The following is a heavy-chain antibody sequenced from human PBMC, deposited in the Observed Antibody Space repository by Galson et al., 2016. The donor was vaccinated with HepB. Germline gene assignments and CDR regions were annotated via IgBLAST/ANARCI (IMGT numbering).Heavy chain of an antibody. Sequence: SLRLSCAASGFTFGSYEMNWVRQAPGKGLEWISYISSSGITIYYADSVKGRFTISRDNAKNSMYLQMNSLRADDTAIYYCARDVGYYDVLTGYSGEHYYYYYAMDVWGQGTPVTVSS. V-gene: IGHV3-48*03. CDR2: ISSSGITI. CDR1: GFTFGSYE. D-gene: IGHD3-9*01. CDR3: ARDVGYYDVLTGYSGEHYYYYYAMDV. J-gene: IGHJ6*02.